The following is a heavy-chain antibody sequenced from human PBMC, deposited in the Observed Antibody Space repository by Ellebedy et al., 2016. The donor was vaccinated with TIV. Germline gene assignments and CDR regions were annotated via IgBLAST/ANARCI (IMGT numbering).Heavy chain of an antibody. D-gene: IGHD6-13*01. CDR1: GFIFSGYA. CDR3: ARVSRYSQNKSGYWYFDL. J-gene: IGHJ2*01. V-gene: IGHV3-30-3*01. CDR2: ISDDGSHK. Sequence: PGGSLRLSCAASGFIFSGYALHWVRQAPGKGLEWVAVISDDGSHKDYADSVRGRFTIARDNSKVTLYLQMNTLSAEDTSVYYCARVSRYSQNKSGYWYFDLWGRGTLVTVSS.